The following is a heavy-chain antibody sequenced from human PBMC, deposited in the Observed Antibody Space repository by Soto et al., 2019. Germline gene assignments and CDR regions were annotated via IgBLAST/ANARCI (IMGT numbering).Heavy chain of an antibody. CDR2: ISAHTGSS. D-gene: IGHD3-22*01. Sequence: ASVKVSCKASGYTFTNYVIHWVRQAPGQGLEWMGWISAHTGSSEYAQRFQGRVTMTTDRSTSTAYMELRSLRSDDTAVYYCARAFFYQGSDSRGYSFDAFDFWGPGTLVTVSS. CDR3: ARAFFYQGSDSRGYSFDAFDF. V-gene: IGHV1-18*01. CDR1: GYTFTNYV. J-gene: IGHJ3*01.